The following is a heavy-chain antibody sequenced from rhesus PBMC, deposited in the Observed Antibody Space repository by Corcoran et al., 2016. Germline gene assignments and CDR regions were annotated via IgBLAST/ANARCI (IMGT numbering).Heavy chain of an antibody. J-gene: IGHJ4*01. D-gene: IGHD5-36*02. CDR2: IYGSGSST. Sequence: QLQLQESGPGLVKPSETLSVTCAVSGGSISSSYWSWIRQAPGKGREWIGYIYGSGSSTNYNPSLKSRVTLSVDTSKNQLSLKLSSVTTADTAVYYCARGYSYSYWGQGVLVTVSS. V-gene: IGHV4-169*01. CDR1: GGSISSSY. CDR3: ARGYSYSY.